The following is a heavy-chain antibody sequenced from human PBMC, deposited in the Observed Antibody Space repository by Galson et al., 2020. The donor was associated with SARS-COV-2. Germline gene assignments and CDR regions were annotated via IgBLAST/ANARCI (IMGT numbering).Heavy chain of an antibody. J-gene: IGHJ4*02. Sequence: GGSLRLSCAASGFTFSSYSNSMNWVRQAPGTGLEWVSYIRSSSNTISYADSVKGRFTISRDNAKKSLYLQMNSLRDEDTAVYYCVASSGWLSFDYWGQGTLVTVSS. CDR3: VASSGWLSFDY. D-gene: IGHD6-19*01. CDR2: IRSSSNTI. V-gene: IGHV3-48*02. CDR1: GFTFSSYSNS.